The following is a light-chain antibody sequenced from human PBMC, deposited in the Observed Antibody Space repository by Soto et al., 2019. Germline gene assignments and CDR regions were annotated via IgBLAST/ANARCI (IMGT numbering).Light chain of an antibody. CDR1: QGISSW. V-gene: IGKV1-5*01. CDR2: DAS. J-gene: IGKJ4*01. CDR3: QQYNNYPLT. Sequence: DIQRSPSPSSVSSSVGDRVTMTCRSSQGISSWLAWYQQKPGKAPKLLIYDASSLESGVPSRFSGSGSGTEFTLTISSLQPDDFATYYCQQYNNYPLTFGGATKVDI.